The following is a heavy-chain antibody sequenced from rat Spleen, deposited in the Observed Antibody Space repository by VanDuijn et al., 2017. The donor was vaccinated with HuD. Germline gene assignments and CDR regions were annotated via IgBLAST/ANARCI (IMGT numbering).Heavy chain of an antibody. D-gene: IGHD5-1*01. Sequence: QVQLKESGPGLVQPSQTLSLTCTVSGFSLTTNGVGWVRQPLGKCLVWMGTIWAGGTTSYNSAVQSRLSISRDTSKSQVFLKMYSLQTEDTAMYYCARLGLCEDYWGQGVMVTVSS. J-gene: IGHJ2*01. CDR2: IWAGGTT. CDR3: ARLGLCEDY. CDR1: GFSLTTNG. V-gene: IGHV2-72*01.